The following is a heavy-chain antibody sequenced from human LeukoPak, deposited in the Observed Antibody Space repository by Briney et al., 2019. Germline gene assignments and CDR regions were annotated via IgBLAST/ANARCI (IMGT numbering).Heavy chain of an antibody. D-gene: IGHD3-22*01. V-gene: IGHV3-30*04. CDR2: ISYEGSNE. CDR3: ARDFYERSGYYTPAPDY. Sequence: GGSLRLSCAASGFHLSIYVMHWVRQAPGKGLEWVSIISYEGSNEYYADSEKGRFTISRDNSKNTLYLQMNRLRPEDTAVYYCARDFYERSGYYTPAPDYWGQGTLVTVSS. CDR1: GFHLSIYV. J-gene: IGHJ4*02.